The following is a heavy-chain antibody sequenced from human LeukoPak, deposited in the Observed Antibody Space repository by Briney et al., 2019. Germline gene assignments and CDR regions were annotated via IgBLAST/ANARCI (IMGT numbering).Heavy chain of an antibody. Sequence: PEGSLRLSCAASGFTFDDYAMHWVRQAPGKGLEWVSGISWNSGSIGYADSVKGRFTISRDKAKKSLYLDMNNLRAEDTASYYCAKGDCSSTRCFLDSWGQGTLLTVSS. D-gene: IGHD2-2*01. CDR1: GFTFDDYA. V-gene: IGHV3-9*01. J-gene: IGHJ4*02. CDR2: ISWNSGSI. CDR3: AKGDCSSTRCFLDS.